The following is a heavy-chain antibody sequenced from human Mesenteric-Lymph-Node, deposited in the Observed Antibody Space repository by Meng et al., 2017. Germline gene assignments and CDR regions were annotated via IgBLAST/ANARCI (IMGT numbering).Heavy chain of an antibody. D-gene: IGHD2-21*02. CDR1: GFTFSSYA. J-gene: IGHJ4*02. Sequence: GESLKISCAASGFTFSSYAMSWVRQAPGKGLEWVSAISGSGGSTYYADSVKGRFTISRDNSKNTLYLQMNSLRAEDTAVYYCARVTSYCGGDCYSWFDYWGQGTLVTVSS. CDR3: ARVTSYCGGDCYSWFDY. V-gene: IGHV3-23*01. CDR2: ISGSGGST.